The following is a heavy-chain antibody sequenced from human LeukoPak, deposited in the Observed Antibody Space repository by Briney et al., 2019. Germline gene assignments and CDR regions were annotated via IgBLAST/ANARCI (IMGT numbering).Heavy chain of an antibody. J-gene: IGHJ4*01. Sequence: GGSLRLSCVASGFTFSSSWMTWVRQAPGMGLERVANIKADGSGKYYVDSVRGRFSISRDNAKNSLYLELNSLSAEDTGVYFCARDRGWQQFDYWGQGTLVTVSS. D-gene: IGHD5-24*01. CDR3: ARDRGWQQFDY. V-gene: IGHV3-7*01. CDR1: GFTFSSSW. CDR2: IKADGSGK.